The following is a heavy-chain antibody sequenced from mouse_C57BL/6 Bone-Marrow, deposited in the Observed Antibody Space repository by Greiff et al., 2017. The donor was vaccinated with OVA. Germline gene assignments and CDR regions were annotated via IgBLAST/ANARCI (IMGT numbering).Heavy chain of an antibody. Sequence: QVQLQQSGAELVRPGASVKISCNASGYTFTSYNMHWVKQTPRQGLEWIGAIYPGNGDTSYNQKFKGKATLTVDKSSSADYMQISSLTSEGSAVYFCARGDYDGEAWFAYWGQGTLVTVSA. CDR1: GYTFTSYN. D-gene: IGHD2-4*01. CDR3: ARGDYDGEAWFAY. V-gene: IGHV1-12*01. J-gene: IGHJ3*01. CDR2: IYPGNGDT.